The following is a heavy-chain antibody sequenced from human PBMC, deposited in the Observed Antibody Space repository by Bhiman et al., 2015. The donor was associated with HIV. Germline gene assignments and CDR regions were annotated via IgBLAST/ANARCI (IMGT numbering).Heavy chain of an antibody. J-gene: IGHJ4*02. V-gene: IGHV3-30*18. CDR1: GFTFSSYD. CDR3: ANEPRGSQYYFDY. Sequence: QVQLVESGGGVVQPGRSLRLSCAASGFTFSSYDMHWVRQAPGKGLEWVAVISYDGSNKDYADSVKGRFTISRDNSKSTLYLQMNSLRVEDTAVYYCANEPRGSQYYFDYWGQGTLVTVSS. D-gene: IGHD1-26*01. CDR2: ISYDGSNK.